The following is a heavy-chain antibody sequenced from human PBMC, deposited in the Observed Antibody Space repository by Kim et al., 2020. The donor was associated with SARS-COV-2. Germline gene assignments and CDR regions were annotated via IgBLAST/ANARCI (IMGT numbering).Heavy chain of an antibody. J-gene: IGHJ4*02. D-gene: IGHD6-13*01. CDR3: AKIIGSWSPFDY. CDR1: GFTFSNSG. Sequence: GGSLRLSCAASGFTFSNSGMGWVRQAPGKGLEWVSVISTGGGSSHSADSVRGRFTTSRDNSKNTLFLQMNSLRVEDTAVYYCAKIIGSWSPFDYWGQGTLGTVPS. V-gene: IGHV3-23*01. CDR2: ISTGGGSS.